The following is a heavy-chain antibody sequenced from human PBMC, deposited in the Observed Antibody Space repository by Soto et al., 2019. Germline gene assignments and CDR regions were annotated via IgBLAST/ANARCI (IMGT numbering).Heavy chain of an antibody. D-gene: IGHD1-20*01. J-gene: IGHJ5*02. Sequence: ASVKGSCKASGYSFSDYGINWVRQATGQGPEWMGWMNPNSGNTGYAQKFQGRVTMTRNTSINTAYMELSSLGSEDTAVYYCARDNRYNWNDEGWFDPWGQGTLVTVSS. V-gene: IGHV1-8*01. CDR1: GYSFSDYG. CDR3: ARDNRYNWNDEGWFDP. CDR2: MNPNSGNT.